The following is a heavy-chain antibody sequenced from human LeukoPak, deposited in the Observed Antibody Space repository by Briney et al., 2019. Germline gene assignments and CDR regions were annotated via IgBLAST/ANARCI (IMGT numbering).Heavy chain of an antibody. V-gene: IGHV3-53*01. CDR2: IYSGGST. J-gene: IGHJ4*02. CDR1: GFTVSSSY. CDR3: ARASDGYNSGPFDY. Sequence: GGSVRLSCAASGFTVSSSYISWVRQPPGKGLEGVSVIYSGGSTYYADSVKGRFTISRDNSKNTLYLQMNSLRAEDTAVYYCARASDGYNSGPFDYWGQGTLVTVSS. D-gene: IGHD5-24*01.